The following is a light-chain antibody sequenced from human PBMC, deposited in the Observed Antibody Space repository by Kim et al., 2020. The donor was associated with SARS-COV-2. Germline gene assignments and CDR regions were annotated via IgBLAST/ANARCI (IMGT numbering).Light chain of an antibody. CDR1: SSNIGNNY. CDR2: DNN. Sequence: QSVLTQPPSVSAAPGQKVTISCSGSSSNIGNNYVSWYQQVPGTAPKLLIYDNNKLPSGIPDRFSGSKSGTSATLGITGLQTGDEADYYCGTWDSSLSAWVFGGGTQLTVL. CDR3: GTWDSSLSAWV. J-gene: IGLJ3*02. V-gene: IGLV1-51*01.